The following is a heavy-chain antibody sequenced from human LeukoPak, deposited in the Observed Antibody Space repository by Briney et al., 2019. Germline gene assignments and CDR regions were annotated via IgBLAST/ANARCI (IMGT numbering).Heavy chain of an antibody. CDR1: GGSIISSSDY. J-gene: IGHJ4*02. D-gene: IGHD1-26*01. CDR3: TRRTGSRSS. V-gene: IGHV4-39*01. Sequence: SETLSLTCTVSGGSIISSSDYWGWIRQPPGKGLEWIAAIYYTGSTYYNPSLRSRVTISVDTSKNQFSLRLTSVTAADTAVYYCTRRTGSRSSWGQGTLVTVDS. CDR2: IYYTGST.